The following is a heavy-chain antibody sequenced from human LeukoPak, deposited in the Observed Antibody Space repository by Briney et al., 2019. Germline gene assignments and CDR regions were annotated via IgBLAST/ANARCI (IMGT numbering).Heavy chain of an antibody. J-gene: IGHJ5*02. CDR2: IHTSGDT. CDR3: IVFGDSNH. CDR1: GLTGSHNY. Sequence: HPGGSLRLSCAASGLTGSHNYVSWVRQAPGKGLEWVSAIHTSGDTCYADSVKGRFTISRDTSKNTLNLQINSLRVEDTAVYYCIVFGDSNHWGQGTLVTVSS. V-gene: IGHV3-53*01. D-gene: IGHD4-17*01.